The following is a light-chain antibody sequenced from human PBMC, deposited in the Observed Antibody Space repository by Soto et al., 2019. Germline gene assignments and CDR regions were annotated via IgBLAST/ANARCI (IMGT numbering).Light chain of an antibody. CDR1: KLGDKY. CDR2: QDS. CDR3: QAWDSSTGDV. J-gene: IGLJ1*01. V-gene: IGLV3-1*01. Sequence: SYELTQPPSVSVSPGQTASITCSGDKLGDKYACWYQQKPGQSPVQVIYQDSKRPSGIPERFSGSNSGNTATLTISGTQAMDEADYYCQAWDSSTGDVFGTGTKLTVL.